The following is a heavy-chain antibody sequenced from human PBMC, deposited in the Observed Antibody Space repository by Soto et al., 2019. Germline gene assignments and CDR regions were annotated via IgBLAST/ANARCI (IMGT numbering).Heavy chain of an antibody. V-gene: IGHV4-30-2*01. CDR2: IYHSGST. D-gene: IGHD2-15*01. Sequence: QLQLQESGSGLVKPSQTLSLTCAVSGGSISSGGYSWSWIRQPPGKGLEWIGYIYHSGSTYYNPSLKSRVTISVDRSKNQFSLKLSSVTAADTAVYYCARSDCSGGSCYKFDYWGQGTLVTVSS. J-gene: IGHJ4*02. CDR3: ARSDCSGGSCYKFDY. CDR1: GGSISSGGYS.